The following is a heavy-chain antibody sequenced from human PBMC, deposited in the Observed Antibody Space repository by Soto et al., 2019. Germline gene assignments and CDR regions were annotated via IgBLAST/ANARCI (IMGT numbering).Heavy chain of an antibody. Sequence: GGSLRLSCAASGFRFSTFGMNWVRQAPGQCLEWIAYISSSSATILYGGSVEGRFTVSRDNGENSLYLQMSSRGHEDTAVYYYARDKGGVVGTLNWRVPWG. CDR2: ISSSSATI. J-gene: IGHJ5*02. CDR1: GFRFSTFG. CDR3: ARDKGGVVGTLNWRVP. V-gene: IGHV3-48*02. D-gene: IGHD2-8*01.